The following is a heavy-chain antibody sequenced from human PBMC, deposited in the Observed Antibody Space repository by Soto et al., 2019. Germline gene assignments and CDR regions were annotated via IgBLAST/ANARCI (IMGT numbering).Heavy chain of an antibody. CDR3: ARGRVAARGWFDP. Sequence: QVQLVQSGAEVKKPGASVKVSCKASGYTFTSYDINWVRQATGQGLEWMGWMNPNSGNTGDAQKFQGRVTMTRNTSIRTAYMELSSLRAEDTAVYYCARGRVAARGWFDPWGQGTLVTVSS. D-gene: IGHD6-6*01. J-gene: IGHJ5*02. CDR1: GYTFTSYD. V-gene: IGHV1-8*01. CDR2: MNPNSGNT.